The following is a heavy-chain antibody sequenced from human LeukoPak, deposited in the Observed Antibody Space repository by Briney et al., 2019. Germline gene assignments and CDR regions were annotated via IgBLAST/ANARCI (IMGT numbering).Heavy chain of an antibody. V-gene: IGHV3-23*01. CDR3: AKVSDGYYYDSSGYKRGFDY. CDR1: GFTFSSYA. J-gene: IGHJ4*02. D-gene: IGHD3-22*01. CDR2: ISGCGGST. Sequence: PGGSLRLSCAASGFTFSSYAMSWVRQAPGKGLEWVSAISGCGGSTYYADSVKGRFTISRDNSKNTLYLQMNSLRAEDTAVYYCAKVSDGYYYDSSGYKRGFDYWGQGTLVTVSS.